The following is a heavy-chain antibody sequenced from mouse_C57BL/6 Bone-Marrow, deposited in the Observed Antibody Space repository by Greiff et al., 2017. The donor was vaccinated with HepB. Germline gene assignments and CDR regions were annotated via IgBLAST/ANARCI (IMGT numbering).Heavy chain of an antibody. D-gene: IGHD3-1*01. V-gene: IGHV6-3*01. Sequence: EVKLLESGGGLVQPGGSMKLSCVASGFTFSNYWMNWVRQSPEKGLEWVAQIRLKSDNYATHYAESVKGRFTISRDDSKSSVYLQMNNLRAEDTGIYYCTGGPYYAMDYWGQGTSVTVSS. J-gene: IGHJ4*01. CDR2: IRLKSDNYAT. CDR3: TGGPYYAMDY. CDR1: GFTFSNYW.